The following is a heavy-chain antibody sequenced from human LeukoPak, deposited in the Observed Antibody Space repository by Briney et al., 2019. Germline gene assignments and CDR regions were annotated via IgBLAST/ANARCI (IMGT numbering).Heavy chain of an antibody. CDR1: GFTVCSNY. CDR2: IYSGGST. D-gene: IGHD6-19*01. Sequence: GGSLRLSCAASGFTVCSNYMSWVRQAPGKGLEWVSVIYSGGSTYYADSVKGRFTISRHNSKNTLYLQMNSLRAEDTAVYYCASASGIAVAGTGAGLRYYGMDVWGKGTTVTVSS. J-gene: IGHJ6*04. V-gene: IGHV3-53*04. CDR3: ASASGIAVAGTGAGLRYYGMDV.